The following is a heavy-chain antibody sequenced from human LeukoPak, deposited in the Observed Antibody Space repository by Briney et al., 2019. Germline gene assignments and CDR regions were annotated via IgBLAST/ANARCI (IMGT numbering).Heavy chain of an antibody. Sequence: SETLSLTCAVYGGSFSGYYWSWIRQPPGKGLEWIGEINHSGSTNYNPSLKSRVTISVDTSKNQFSLKLSSVTAADTAVYYCARGASGYWFDPWGQGTLVTVSP. V-gene: IGHV4-34*01. J-gene: IGHJ5*02. D-gene: IGHD3-22*01. CDR1: GGSFSGYY. CDR2: INHSGST. CDR3: ARGASGYWFDP.